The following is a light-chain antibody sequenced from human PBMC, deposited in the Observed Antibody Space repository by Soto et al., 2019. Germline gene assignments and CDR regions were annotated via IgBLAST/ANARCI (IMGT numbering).Light chain of an antibody. CDR3: QQRSNS. CDR2: AAS. Sequence: EIVLTQFPATLSLSPGERATLSCRASQSISIYLAWYQQKPGQAPRLLMYAASSRAAGIPARFSGSGSGTDFTLTISSLEPEDFAVYYCQQRSNSFGGGTKVDIK. J-gene: IGKJ4*01. CDR1: QSISIY. V-gene: IGKV3-11*01.